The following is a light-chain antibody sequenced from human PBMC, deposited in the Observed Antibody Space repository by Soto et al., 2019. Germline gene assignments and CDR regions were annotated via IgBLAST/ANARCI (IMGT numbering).Light chain of an antibody. V-gene: IGLV1-51*01. J-gene: IGLJ2*01. CDR3: GTWDSRLNAVV. CDR1: SSNIGNNY. Sequence: QSVLTQPPSVSAAPGQKVTISCSGSSSNIGNNYVSWYQQLPGTAPKVLIYDNNKRPSGIPGRFSGSKSGTSATLGITGLQTGDEADFYCGTWDSRLNAVVFGGGTQLTVL. CDR2: DNN.